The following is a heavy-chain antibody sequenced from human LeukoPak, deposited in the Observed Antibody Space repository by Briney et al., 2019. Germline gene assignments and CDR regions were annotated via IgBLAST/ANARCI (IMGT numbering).Heavy chain of an antibody. D-gene: IGHD6-6*01. J-gene: IGHJ4*02. Sequence: SDALSLTCTVSGGSISSYYWSWIRQPPGKGLEWIGYIYYSGSTNYNPSLKSRVTISVDTSKNQFSLKLSSVTAADTAVYYCARDRDSSSNYFDYWGQGTLVTVS. CDR2: IYYSGST. V-gene: IGHV4-59*01. CDR1: GGSISSYY. CDR3: ARDRDSSSNYFDY.